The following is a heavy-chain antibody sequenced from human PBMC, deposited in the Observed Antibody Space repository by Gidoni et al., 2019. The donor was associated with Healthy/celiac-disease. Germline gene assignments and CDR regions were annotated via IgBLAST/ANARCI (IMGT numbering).Heavy chain of an antibody. D-gene: IGHD3-22*01. J-gene: IGHJ4*02. CDR2: IKSKTDGGTT. CDR3: TTDRYYYDSSGYYNFDY. V-gene: IGHV3-15*01. Sequence: EVQLVESGGGLVKPGGSLRLSWSASGFTFSNSGMSWVRQAPGKGLEWVGRIKSKTDGGTTDDAAPVKGRFTISRDDSKNTLYLQMNSLKTEDTAVYYCTTDRYYYDSSGYYNFDYWGQGTLVTVSS. CDR1: GFTFSNSG.